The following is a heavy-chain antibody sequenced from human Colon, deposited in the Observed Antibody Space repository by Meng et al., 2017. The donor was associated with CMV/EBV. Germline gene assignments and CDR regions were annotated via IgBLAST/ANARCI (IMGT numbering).Heavy chain of an antibody. CDR3: TKVSIIAVPGAYFDL. CDR1: GFNFGSYA. V-gene: IGHV3-23*01. CDR2: ISGTGGVT. Sequence: GESLKISCAVSGFNFGSYAMTWVRQAPGKGLEWVSVISGTGGVTYYADSVKGRFNVSRDNSKSTVYLQMNNLRADDTAVYYCTKVSIIAVPGAYFDLWGQGTLVTVSS. D-gene: IGHD6-19*01. J-gene: IGHJ4*02.